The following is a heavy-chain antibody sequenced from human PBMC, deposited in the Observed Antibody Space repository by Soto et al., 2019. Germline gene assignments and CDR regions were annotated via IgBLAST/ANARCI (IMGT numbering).Heavy chain of an antibody. V-gene: IGHV3-48*02. CDR3: ARGDRFRCSGDRCFSDGLFLS. CDR2: INGSSSTM. CDR1: GFTFGIYS. J-gene: IGHJ5*02. Sequence: GGSLRLSCSASGFTFGIYSMNWVRQAPGKGLEWISYINGSSSTMYYADSVKGRFIISRDNADNSLYLQMNSLRDADTAVYYCARGDRFRCSGDRCFSDGLFLSWGQGTLVTVSS. D-gene: IGHD2-15*01.